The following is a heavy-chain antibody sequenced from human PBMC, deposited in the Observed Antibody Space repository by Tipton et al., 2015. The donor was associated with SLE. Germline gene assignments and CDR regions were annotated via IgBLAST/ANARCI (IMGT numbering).Heavy chain of an antibody. V-gene: IGHV3-23*01. Sequence: GSLRLSCAASGFTFTSYAMSWVRQAPGKGLEWVSAISGSAGSTYYVDSVKGRFTISRDNSKNTVSLQMNSLRAEDTAVYYCAKALRSCSSTSCYAPFDYWGQGTLVTVSS. CDR2: ISGSAGST. CDR1: GFTFTSYA. CDR3: AKALRSCSSTSCYAPFDY. J-gene: IGHJ4*02. D-gene: IGHD2-2*01.